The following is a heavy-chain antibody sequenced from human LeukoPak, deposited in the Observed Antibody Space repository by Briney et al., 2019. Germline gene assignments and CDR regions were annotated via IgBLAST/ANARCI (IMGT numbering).Heavy chain of an antibody. V-gene: IGHV3-48*01. CDR2: ISSSSSTI. CDR3: AREDHSGADAFDT. J-gene: IGHJ3*02. CDR1: GFTFSSYS. Sequence: QPGGSLRLSCAASGFTFSSYSMNWVRQAPGKGLEWVSYISSSSSTIYYADSVEGRFTISRDNAKNSLYLQINSLRAEDTAVYFCAREDHSGADAFDTWGQGTMVTVSS. D-gene: IGHD5-12*01.